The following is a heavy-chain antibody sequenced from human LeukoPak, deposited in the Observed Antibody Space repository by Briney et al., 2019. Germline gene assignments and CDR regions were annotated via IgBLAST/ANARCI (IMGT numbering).Heavy chain of an antibody. CDR2: ISGSGGST. V-gene: IGHV3-23*01. D-gene: IGHD1-26*01. J-gene: IGHJ4*02. CDR1: GFTFSSYA. Sequence: GGSLRLSCAVSGFTFSSYAMSWVRQAPGKGLEWVSSISGSGGSTYYADSVKGRFTISRDNSKNTLYLQMNSLRAEDTAVYYCAKGRKSGSPTSDFDYWGQGTLVTVSS. CDR3: AKGRKSGSPTSDFDY.